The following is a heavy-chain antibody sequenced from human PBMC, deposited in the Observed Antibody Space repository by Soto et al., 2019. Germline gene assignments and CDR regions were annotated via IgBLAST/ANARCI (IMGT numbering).Heavy chain of an antibody. CDR3: ASVGATKIIDY. CDR2: IYYSGST. D-gene: IGHD1-26*01. J-gene: IGHJ4*02. V-gene: IGHV4-61*01. Sequence: SETLSLTCTVSGGSVSSGSYYWSWIRQPPGKGLEWIGYIYYSGSTNYNPSLKSRVTISVDTSKNQFSLKLSSVTAADTAVYYCASVGATKIIDYWGQGTLVTVSS. CDR1: GGSVSSGSYY.